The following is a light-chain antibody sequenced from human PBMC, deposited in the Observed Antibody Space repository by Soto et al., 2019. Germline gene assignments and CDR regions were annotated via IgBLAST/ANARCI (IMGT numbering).Light chain of an antibody. Sequence: DIQMTQSPSSLSASVGDRVTITCQASQDIDNYLNWYQQKPGKAPKLLIYDSSNLETGVPSRFSGSGSGTEFTLTISSLQPEDFATYYCQQYRTFGQGTKVEIK. CDR1: QDIDNY. CDR2: DSS. V-gene: IGKV1-33*01. CDR3: QQYRT. J-gene: IGKJ1*01.